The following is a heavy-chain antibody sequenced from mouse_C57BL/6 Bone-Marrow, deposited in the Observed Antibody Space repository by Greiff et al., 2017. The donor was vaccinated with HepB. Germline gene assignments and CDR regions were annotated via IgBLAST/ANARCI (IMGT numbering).Heavy chain of an antibody. CDR2: INPNNGGT. CDR3: ARGSTVLLAMDY. V-gene: IGHV1-26*01. D-gene: IGHD1-1*01. J-gene: IGHJ4*01. CDR1: GYTFTDYY. Sequence: VQLQQSGPELVKPGASVKISCKASGYTFTDYYMNWVKQSHGKSLEWIGDINPNNGGTSYNQKFKGKATLTVDKSSSTAYMELRSLTSEDSAVYYCARGSTVLLAMDYWGQGTSVTVSS.